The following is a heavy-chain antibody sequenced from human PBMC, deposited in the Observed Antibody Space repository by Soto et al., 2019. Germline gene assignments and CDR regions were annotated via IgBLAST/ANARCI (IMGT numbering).Heavy chain of an antibody. CDR3: ARDRLAENWFDP. Sequence: QVQLVQSGAEVKKPGASVKVSCKASGYTFTSYYMHWVRQAPGQGLEWMGIINPSGGSTSYAQKFQGRVTMTRDTSTSTVYMGLSSLRCEDTAVYYCARDRLAENWFDPWGQGTLVTVSS. D-gene: IGHD6-19*01. J-gene: IGHJ5*02. CDR2: INPSGGST. V-gene: IGHV1-46*01. CDR1: GYTFTSYY.